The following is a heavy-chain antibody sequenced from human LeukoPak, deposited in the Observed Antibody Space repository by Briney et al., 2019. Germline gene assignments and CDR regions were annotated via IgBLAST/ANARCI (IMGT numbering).Heavy chain of an antibody. CDR1: GGSISSSSYY. CDR2: IYYSGST. D-gene: IGHD6-6*01. CDR3: ARGALEYSSPYYYYYGMDV. Sequence: KTSETLSLTCTVSGGSISSSSYYWGWIRQPPGKGLEWIGSIYYSGSTYYNPSLKGRVTISVDTSKNQFSLKLSSVTAADTAVYYCARGALEYSSPYYYYYGMDVWGQGTTVTVSS. V-gene: IGHV4-39*07. J-gene: IGHJ6*02.